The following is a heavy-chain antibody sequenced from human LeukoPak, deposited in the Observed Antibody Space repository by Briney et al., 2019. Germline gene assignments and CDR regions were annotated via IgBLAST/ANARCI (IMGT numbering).Heavy chain of an antibody. CDR2: ISYDGSNK. Sequence: GRSLRLPCAASGFTFSSYAMHWVRQAPGKGLEWVAVISYDGSNKYYADSVKGRFTISRDNSKNTLYLQMNSLRAEDTAVYYCAREVDTAMVWYYYGMDVWGQGTTVTVSS. D-gene: IGHD5-18*01. CDR1: GFTFSSYA. CDR3: AREVDTAMVWYYYGMDV. V-gene: IGHV3-30-3*01. J-gene: IGHJ6*02.